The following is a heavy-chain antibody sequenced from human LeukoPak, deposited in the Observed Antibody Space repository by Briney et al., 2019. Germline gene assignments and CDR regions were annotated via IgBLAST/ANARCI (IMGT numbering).Heavy chain of an antibody. CDR3: ARDPYSNYFDY. CDR2: INPNTGGI. V-gene: IGHV1-2*02. CDR1: GYTFTGYY. J-gene: IGHJ4*02. Sequence: GASVKVSCKSSGYTFTGYYMHWVRQAPGQGLERMGWINPNTGGINYAQKFQGRVTMTRDTSISAAYMELSRLRSDDTAVYYCARDPYSNYFDYWGQGTLVTVSS. D-gene: IGHD5-18*01.